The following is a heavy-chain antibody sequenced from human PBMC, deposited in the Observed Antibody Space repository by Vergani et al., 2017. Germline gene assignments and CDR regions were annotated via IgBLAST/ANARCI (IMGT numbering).Heavy chain of an antibody. V-gene: IGHV3-23*01. Sequence: EVQLLESGGGLVQPGGSLRLSCAASGFTFSSYAMSWVRQAPGKGLEWVSGISGSGGSTYYADSVKGRFTISRDNSKRTLYLQMNSLRAEDTAVFYWAKGNGWYDVLGNYWGQGTLVTVSS. J-gene: IGHJ4*02. D-gene: IGHD6-19*01. CDR2: ISGSGGST. CDR3: AKGNGWYDVLGNY. CDR1: GFTFSSYA.